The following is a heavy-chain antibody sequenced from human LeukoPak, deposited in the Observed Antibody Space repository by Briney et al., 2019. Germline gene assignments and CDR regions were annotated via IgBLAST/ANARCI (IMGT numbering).Heavy chain of an antibody. CDR2: ISGSGDST. J-gene: IGHJ4*02. CDR1: GFTFSSYA. CDR3: ARDLTGDAYFDY. V-gene: IGHV3-23*01. D-gene: IGHD7-27*01. Sequence: PGGSLRLSCAASGFTFSSYAMSWVRQAPGEGLEWVSAISGSGDSTYYADSVKGRFTISRDNSKNTLYLQMNSLRAEDTAVFYCARDLTGDAYFDYWGQGTLVTVSS.